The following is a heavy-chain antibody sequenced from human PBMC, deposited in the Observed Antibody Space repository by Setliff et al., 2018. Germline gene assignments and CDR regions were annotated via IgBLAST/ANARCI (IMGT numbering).Heavy chain of an antibody. V-gene: IGHV4-61*02. CDR3: AVDHVTNIAESGYGYTRIDP. CDR2: IYIRGGT. J-gene: IGHJ5*02. Sequence: LSLTCTVSGGSITDENSWWAWIRQHAGKRPEWLGLIYIRGGTDYNPSLKSRVTISLDTSRNQFSLNLTSVTSADTAVYYCAVDHVTNIAESGYGYTRIDPWGQGIPFTVSS. D-gene: IGHD6-19*01. CDR1: GGSITDENSW.